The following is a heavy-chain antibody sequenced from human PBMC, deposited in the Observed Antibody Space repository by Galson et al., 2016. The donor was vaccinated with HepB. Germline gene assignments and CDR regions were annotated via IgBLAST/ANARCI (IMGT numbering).Heavy chain of an antibody. J-gene: IGHJ3*02. Sequence: SVKVSCKASGDPFTNFPISWVRQAPGQGLEWMGWINTNTGNPTYAQGFTGRFVFSLDTSVSTAYLQISSLKAEDTAVYYCARDRTLYYDFWNGKSFDIWGQGTMVTVSS. CDR2: INTNTGNP. V-gene: IGHV7-4-1*02. CDR1: GDPFTNFP. D-gene: IGHD3-3*01. CDR3: ARDRTLYYDFWNGKSFDI.